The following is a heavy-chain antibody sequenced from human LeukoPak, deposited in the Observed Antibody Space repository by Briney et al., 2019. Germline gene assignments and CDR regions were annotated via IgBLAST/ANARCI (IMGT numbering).Heavy chain of an antibody. CDR2: ISAYNGNT. J-gene: IGHJ4*02. Sequence: ASVKVSCKASGYTFTTYGLSWVRQAPGQGLEWMGWISAYNGNTNYAQKLQGRVTMTTDTSTSTAYMELRSLRSDDTAVYYCARTYSSSWYLDNWGQGTLVTVSS. V-gene: IGHV1-18*01. CDR1: GYTFTTYG. D-gene: IGHD6-13*01. CDR3: ARTYSSSWYLDN.